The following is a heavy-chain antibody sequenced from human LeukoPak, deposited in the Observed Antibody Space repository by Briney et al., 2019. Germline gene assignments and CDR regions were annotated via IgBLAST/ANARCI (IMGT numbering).Heavy chain of an antibody. Sequence: SETLSLTCSVSDDSFNSHYWTWVRHPPGKGLEWIGYISSIGSTNYNPSLKSRVTIRVDTSKKTFSLKMTFVTAADTAVYYCARDPTTVTKGFDVWGQGKMVTVSS. CDR3: ARDPTTVTKGFDV. CDR1: DDSFNSHY. CDR2: ISSIGST. D-gene: IGHD4-17*01. J-gene: IGHJ3*01. V-gene: IGHV4-59*11.